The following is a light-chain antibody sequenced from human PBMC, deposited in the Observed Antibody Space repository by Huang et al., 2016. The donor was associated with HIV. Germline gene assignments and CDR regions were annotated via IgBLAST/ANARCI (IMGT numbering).Light chain of an antibody. Sequence: DVVMTQSPLSLPVTLGQPASISCRSSQSLVDSDGNTYLNWFQQRQGQSPRRLIYKVSNRDSGVPDRFSGSGSGTDFTLKISRVEAEDVGIYYCMQGTHWPMYTFGQGTKLEIK. CDR3: MQGTHWPMYT. CDR1: QSLVDSDGNTY. J-gene: IGKJ2*01. V-gene: IGKV2-30*01. CDR2: KVS.